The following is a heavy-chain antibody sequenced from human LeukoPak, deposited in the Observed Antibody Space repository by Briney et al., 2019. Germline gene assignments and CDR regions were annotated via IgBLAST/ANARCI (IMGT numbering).Heavy chain of an antibody. V-gene: IGHV3-9*01. Sequence: GGSLRLSCAASGFTFDDYAMHWVRQAPGKGLEWVSGISWNSGSIGYADSVKGRFTISRDNAKNSLYLQMNSLRAEDTALYYCAKAQYSSGHDAFDIWGQGTMVTVSS. CDR1: GFTFDDYA. D-gene: IGHD6-19*01. CDR3: AKAQYSSGHDAFDI. CDR2: ISWNSGSI. J-gene: IGHJ3*02.